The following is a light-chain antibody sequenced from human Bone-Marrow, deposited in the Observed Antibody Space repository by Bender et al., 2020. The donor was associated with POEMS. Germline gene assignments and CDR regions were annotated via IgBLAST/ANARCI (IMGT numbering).Light chain of an antibody. Sequence: QSALAQPASVSGSPGQSITISCTGSSSDVGPYNLVSWYQQEPGKAPKLVIYDVTHRPSGVSDRFSGSKSGNTASLTVSGLQAEDEADYYCCSYAGSRTFVLFGGGTKVTVL. CDR2: DVT. V-gene: IGLV2-23*02. CDR1: SSDVGPYNL. J-gene: IGLJ3*02. CDR3: CSYAGSRTFVL.